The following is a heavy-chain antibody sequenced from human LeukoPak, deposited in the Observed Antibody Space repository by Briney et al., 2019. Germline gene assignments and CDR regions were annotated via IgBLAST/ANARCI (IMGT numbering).Heavy chain of an antibody. J-gene: IGHJ4*02. Sequence: GGSLRLSCAASGFTFSSYSMNWVRQAPGKGLESVSSISSSSSYIYYADSVKGRFTISRDNAKNSLYLQMNSLRAEDTAVYYCARDEYSYGSTPHDYWGQGTLVTVSS. CDR1: GFTFSSYS. CDR3: ARDEYSYGSTPHDY. V-gene: IGHV3-21*01. CDR2: ISSSSSYI. D-gene: IGHD5-18*01.